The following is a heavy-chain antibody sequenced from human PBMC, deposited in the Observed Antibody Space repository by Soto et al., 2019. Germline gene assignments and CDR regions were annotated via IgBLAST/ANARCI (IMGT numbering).Heavy chain of an antibody. CDR2: INQDGSAK. V-gene: IGHV3-7*05. D-gene: IGHD1-1*01. J-gene: IGHJ5*02. Sequence: EEQLVESGGGLVQPGGSLRLSCAASGFTFSDYYMSWVRQAPGKGLEWVANINQDGSAKSYVDAVRGRFTISRDNGKNSLSLQMESRRAVDTAVYYCAGWNGGVDPWGQGTVVTVSS. CDR3: AGWNGGVDP. CDR1: GFTFSDYY.